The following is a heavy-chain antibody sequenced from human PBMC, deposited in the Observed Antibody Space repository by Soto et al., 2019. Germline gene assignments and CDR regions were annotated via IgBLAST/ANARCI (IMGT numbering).Heavy chain of an antibody. D-gene: IGHD3-22*01. CDR1: GYTLTELS. CDR3: ATDNYYDSSGYYSRWFDP. Sequence: QVQLVQSGAEVKKPGASVKVSCKVSGYTLTELSMHWVRQAPGKGLEWMGGFDPEDGETIYAQKFQCRVTMTEDTSTDTAYMELSSLRSDDTAVYYCATDNYYDSSGYYSRWFDPWGQGTLVTVSS. CDR2: FDPEDGET. V-gene: IGHV1-24*01. J-gene: IGHJ5*02.